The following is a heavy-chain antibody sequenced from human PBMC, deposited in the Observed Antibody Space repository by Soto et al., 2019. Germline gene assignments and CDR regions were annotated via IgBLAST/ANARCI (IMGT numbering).Heavy chain of an antibody. Sequence: SLRLSCAASAFTFSSYGIHWVRQAPGKGLAWEAVISYDGSNKYYADSEKGRFTISRDNSKNTLYLQMNSLRAEDTAVYYCAKGHSRGYCSGGSCYHFDYWGQGTLVTVSS. J-gene: IGHJ4*02. V-gene: IGHV3-30*18. CDR3: AKGHSRGYCSGGSCYHFDY. CDR2: ISYDGSNK. CDR1: AFTFSSYG. D-gene: IGHD2-15*01.